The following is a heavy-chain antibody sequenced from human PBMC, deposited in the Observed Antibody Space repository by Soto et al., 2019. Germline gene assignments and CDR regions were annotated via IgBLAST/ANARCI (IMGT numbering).Heavy chain of an antibody. V-gene: IGHV3-30*01. CDR2: RSSDAGEI. CDR3: AIACVVDGSLDR. CDR1: RLTFSGDA. J-gene: IGHJ5*02. Sequence: GGSLTLSCVGSRLTFSGDAMHWFGQVPGKGLEWVAFRSSDAGEIFYADSVKGRFTISKNNSKNTLFLHMNSPRADDTAVYYCAIACVVDGSLDRWGEGALVAVTS. D-gene: IGHD2-15*01.